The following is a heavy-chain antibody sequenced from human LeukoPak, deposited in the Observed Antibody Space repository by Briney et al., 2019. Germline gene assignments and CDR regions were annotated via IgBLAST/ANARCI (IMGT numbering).Heavy chain of an antibody. Sequence: GGSLRLSCAASGLTVADYGMSWVRQAPRKGLEWVSGIDWSGESTSYADSVKGRFTISRDNSENTLYLHMNNLRAEDTAIYYCARDLSASWYSLGFWGQGTLVTVSS. CDR3: ARDLSASWYSLGF. D-gene: IGHD6-13*01. V-gene: IGHV3-20*04. CDR2: IDWSGEST. J-gene: IGHJ4*02. CDR1: GLTVADYG.